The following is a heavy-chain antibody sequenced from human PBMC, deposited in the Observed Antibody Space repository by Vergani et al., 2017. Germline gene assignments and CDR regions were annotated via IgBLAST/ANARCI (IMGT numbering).Heavy chain of an antibody. V-gene: IGHV3-21*01. CDR3: VRDVRVSRT. J-gene: IGHJ3*01. Sequence: EVLLVESGGGFVQPGGSLRLSCAASGFTVTSDYLGWVRQAPGKGLEWVSSISGNNDDVYYADSVKGRFTISRDNAKNSLYLDMSSLRAEDTAVYYCVRDVRVSRTWGQGTLVAVSS. CDR2: ISGNNDDV. CDR1: GFTVTSDY.